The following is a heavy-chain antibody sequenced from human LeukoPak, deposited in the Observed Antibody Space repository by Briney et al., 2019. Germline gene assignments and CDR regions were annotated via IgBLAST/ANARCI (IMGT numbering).Heavy chain of an antibody. D-gene: IGHD3-22*01. J-gene: IGHJ4*02. CDR1: GFTFSSYW. CDR3: ARDDNYYDSSGYPRL. CDR2: IWYDGSNK. Sequence: PGGSLRLSCAASGFTFSSYWMHWVRQAPGKGLEWVAVIWYDGSNKYHADSVKGRLTISRDNSKNTLYLQMNSLRAEDTAVYYCARDDNYYDSSGYPRLWGQGTLVTVSS. V-gene: IGHV3-33*08.